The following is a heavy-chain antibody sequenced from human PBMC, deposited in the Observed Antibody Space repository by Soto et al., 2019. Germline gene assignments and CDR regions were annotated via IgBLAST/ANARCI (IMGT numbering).Heavy chain of an antibody. CDR2: IKQDGSEK. CDR1: GFTFSSYW. J-gene: IGHJ3*02. D-gene: IGHD2-8*01. Sequence: GGSLRLSCAASGFTFSSYWMSWVRQAPGKGLEWVANIKQDGSEKYYVDSVKGRFTISRDNAKNSLYLQMNSLRAEDTAVYYCARALKYCTNGVCYNNAFDIWGQGTMVTVSS. CDR3: ARALKYCTNGVCYNNAFDI. V-gene: IGHV3-7*01.